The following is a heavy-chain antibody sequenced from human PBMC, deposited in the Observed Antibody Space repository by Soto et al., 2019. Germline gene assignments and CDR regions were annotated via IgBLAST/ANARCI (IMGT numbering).Heavy chain of an antibody. CDR2: IYYSGST. CDR1: GGSISSSSYY. CDR3: ARHPKNWNAFREGYFDY. Sequence: SETLSLTCTVSGGSISSSSYYWGWIRQPPGKGLEWIGSIYYSGSTYYNPSLKSRVTISVDTSKNQFSLKLSSVTAADTAVYYCARHPKNWNAFREGYFDYWGQGTLVTVSS. V-gene: IGHV4-39*01. D-gene: IGHD1-1*01. J-gene: IGHJ4*02.